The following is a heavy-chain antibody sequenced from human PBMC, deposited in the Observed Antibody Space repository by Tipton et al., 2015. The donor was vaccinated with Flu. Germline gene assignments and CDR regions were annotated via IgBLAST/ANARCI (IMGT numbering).Heavy chain of an antibody. V-gene: IGHV3-33*06. CDR3: AKPPYDSTGYYFDF. CDR1: GFTFGSYG. CDR2: LWYDGGNV. D-gene: IGHD3-22*01. J-gene: IGHJ4*02. Sequence: SLRLSYAASGFTFGSYGMHWVRQAPGKGLAWVAYLWYDGGNVHYGDSVKGRFTISRDNSKNTLYLQMNSLRAEDTAVYYCAKPPYDSTGYYFDFWGQGTLVTVSS.